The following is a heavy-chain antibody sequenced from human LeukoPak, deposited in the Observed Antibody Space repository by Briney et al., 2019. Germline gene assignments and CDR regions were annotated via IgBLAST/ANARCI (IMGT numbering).Heavy chain of an antibody. J-gene: IGHJ4*02. D-gene: IGHD3-22*01. CDR3: ARGLPDYYDSSGYYHD. CDR2: ISSNGGST. Sequence: GGSLRLSCAASGFTFSSYAMHWVRQAPGKGLEYVSAISSNGGSTYYANSVKGRFTISRDNSKNTLYPQMGSLRAEDMAVYYCARGLPDYYDSSGYYHDWGQGTLVTVSS. V-gene: IGHV3-64*01. CDR1: GFTFSSYA.